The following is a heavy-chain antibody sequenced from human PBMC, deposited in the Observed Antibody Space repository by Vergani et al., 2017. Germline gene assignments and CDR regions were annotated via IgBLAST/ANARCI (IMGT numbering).Heavy chain of an antibody. D-gene: IGHD1-20*01. CDR1: GFTVSSNY. J-gene: IGHJ3*02. CDR3: ARDITGKVADAFDI. CDR2: IYSGGST. V-gene: IGHV3-53*02. Sequence: EVQLVETGGGLIQPGGSLRLSCAASGFTVSSNYMSWVRQAPGKGLEWVSVIYSGGSTYYADSVKGRFTISRDNSKNTLYLQMNSLRAEDTAVYYCARDITGKVADAFDIWGQGTMVTVSS.